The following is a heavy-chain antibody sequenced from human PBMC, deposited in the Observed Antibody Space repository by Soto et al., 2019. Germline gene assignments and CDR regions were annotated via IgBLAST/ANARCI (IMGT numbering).Heavy chain of an antibody. V-gene: IGHV4-59*01. CDR1: GGSIRSYY. CDR2: IYYSGST. CDR3: ARGSGGNGAFDI. Sequence: ASGTLYLTCPVSGGSIRSYYWSWIRQPPGKGLEWIGYIYYSGSTNYNPSLKSRVTISVDTSKNQFSLKLSSVTAADTAVYYCARGSGGNGAFDIWGQGTMVTVSS. D-gene: IGHD2-15*01. J-gene: IGHJ3*02.